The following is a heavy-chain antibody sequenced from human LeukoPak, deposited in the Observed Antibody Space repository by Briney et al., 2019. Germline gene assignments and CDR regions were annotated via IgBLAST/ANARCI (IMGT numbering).Heavy chain of an antibody. V-gene: IGHV1-18*01. Sequence: ASVTVSCKASGYTFTSYGISWVRQAPGQGLEWMGWISAYNGNTNYAQKLQGRVTMTTDTSTSTAYMELRSLRSDDTAVYYCARDSITIFGVVNNWFDPWGQGTLVTVSS. J-gene: IGHJ5*02. CDR2: ISAYNGNT. CDR3: ARDSITIFGVVNNWFDP. CDR1: GYTFTSYG. D-gene: IGHD3-3*01.